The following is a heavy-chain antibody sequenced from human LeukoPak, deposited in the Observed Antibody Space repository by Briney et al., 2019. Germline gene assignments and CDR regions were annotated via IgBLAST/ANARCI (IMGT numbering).Heavy chain of an antibody. J-gene: IGHJ4*02. Sequence: GGSLRLSCAASGFTFSSYWMSWVRQAPGKGLEWVANIKQDGSEKYYVDSVKGRFTISRDNAKNSLYLQMSSLRAEDTAVYYCASSWLFLGYYFDCWGQGTLVTVSS. CDR3: ASSWLFLGYYFDC. CDR2: IKQDGSEK. V-gene: IGHV3-7*01. CDR1: GFTFSSYW. D-gene: IGHD3-22*01.